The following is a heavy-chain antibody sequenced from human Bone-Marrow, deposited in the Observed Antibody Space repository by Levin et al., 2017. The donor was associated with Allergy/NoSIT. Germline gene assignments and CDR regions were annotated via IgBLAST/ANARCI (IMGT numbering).Heavy chain of an antibody. Sequence: AGGSLRLSCAASGFSLTDFGMNWVRQAPGKGLEWLSSISRNSDYIFYGDSVKGRFTISRDNVKNSVYLQMNTLRGEDTAVYYCARDLRTTVLSVDAFDISGQGTMVTVSS. CDR2: ISRNSDYI. D-gene: IGHD4-17*01. V-gene: IGHV3-21*01. CDR1: GFSLTDFG. CDR3: ARDLRTTVLSVDAFDI. J-gene: IGHJ3*02.